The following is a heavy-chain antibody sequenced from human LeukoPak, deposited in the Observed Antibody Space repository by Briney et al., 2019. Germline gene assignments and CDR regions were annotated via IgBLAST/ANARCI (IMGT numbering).Heavy chain of an antibody. J-gene: IGHJ3*02. D-gene: IGHD1-1*01. CDR1: GDSISSYY. CDR2: IYYSDST. Sequence: PSETLSLTCTVSGDSISSYYWSWIRQPPGKGLEWIGSIYYSDSTNYNPSLKSRVTISVDTSKNQFSLKLSSVTAADTAVYYCARKGGTGAFDIWGQGTMVTVSS. CDR3: ARKGGTGAFDI. V-gene: IGHV4-59*01.